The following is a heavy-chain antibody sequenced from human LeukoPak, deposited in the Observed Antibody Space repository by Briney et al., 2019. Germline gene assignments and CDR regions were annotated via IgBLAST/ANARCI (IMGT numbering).Heavy chain of an antibody. CDR1: GGSISSSSYY. V-gene: IGHV3-11*04. Sequence: LSLTCTVSGGSISSSSYYWGWIRQAPGKGLEWVSYTSSSGSTIYYADSVKGRFTISRDNAKNSLYLQMNSLRAEDTAVYYCARNDDYSNYIDYWGQGTLVTVSS. CDR2: TSSSGSTI. D-gene: IGHD4-11*01. J-gene: IGHJ4*02. CDR3: ARNDDYSNYIDY.